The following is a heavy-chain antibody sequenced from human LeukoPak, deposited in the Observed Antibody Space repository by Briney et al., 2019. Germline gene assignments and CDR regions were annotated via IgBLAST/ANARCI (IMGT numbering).Heavy chain of an antibody. D-gene: IGHD1-26*01. CDR1: GFTFSSYE. Sequence: PGGSLRLSCAASGFTFSSYEMNWVRQAPGKGLEWVAYISSSGSTIYYADSVKGRFTISRDNAKNSLYLPLNSLRDEDTAVYYCARNPVGATRGYFDYWGQGTLVTVSS. CDR2: ISSSGSTI. CDR3: ARNPVGATRGYFDY. J-gene: IGHJ4*02. V-gene: IGHV3-48*03.